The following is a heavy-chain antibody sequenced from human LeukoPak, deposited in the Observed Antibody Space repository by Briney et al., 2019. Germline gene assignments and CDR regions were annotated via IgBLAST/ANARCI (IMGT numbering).Heavy chain of an antibody. CDR3: ASQPPHCSSTSCYIAY. Sequence: GGSLRLSCAASGFTFSSYAMSWVRQAPGKGLEWVSVISGSGGNTYYADSVRGRFTISRDNSKDTLYLQMNSLRAEDTAVYYCASQPPHCSSTSCYIAYWGQGTLVTVSS. CDR1: GFTFSSYA. V-gene: IGHV3-23*01. D-gene: IGHD2-2*01. CDR2: ISGSGGNT. J-gene: IGHJ4*02.